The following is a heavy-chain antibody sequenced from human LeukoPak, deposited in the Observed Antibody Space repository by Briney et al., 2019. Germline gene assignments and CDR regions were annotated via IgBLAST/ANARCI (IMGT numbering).Heavy chain of an antibody. CDR2: IYYSGST. J-gene: IGHJ4*02. CDR1: GGSISSYY. Sequence: SETLSLTCTVSGGSISSYYWSWIRQPPGKGLEWIGYIYYSGSTYYNPSLKSRVTISVDTSKNQFSLKLSSVTAADTAVYYCARDGYSNYDYWGQGTLVTVSS. D-gene: IGHD4-11*01. CDR3: ARDGYSNYDY. V-gene: IGHV4-59*12.